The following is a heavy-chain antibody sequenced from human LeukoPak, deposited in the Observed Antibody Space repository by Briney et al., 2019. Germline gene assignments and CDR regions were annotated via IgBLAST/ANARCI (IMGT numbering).Heavy chain of an antibody. V-gene: IGHV4-34*01. CDR3: ARGKFVVVTNWFDP. D-gene: IGHD2-21*02. CDR2: INPSGST. CDR1: GGSFSGYY. J-gene: IGHJ5*02. Sequence: SESLSLTCAVYGGSFSGYYWSWIRQPPGKGLEWVGEINPSGSTNYNPSLKSRVTISVDTSKNQFSLKLSSVTAADTAVYYCARGKFVVVTNWFDPWGQGTLVTVSS.